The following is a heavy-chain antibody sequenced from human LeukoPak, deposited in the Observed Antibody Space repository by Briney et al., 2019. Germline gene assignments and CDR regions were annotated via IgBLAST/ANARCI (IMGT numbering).Heavy chain of an antibody. V-gene: IGHV1-58*01. CDR3: AAEGRPTVVTFRKGAVDL. CDR1: GFTFTSSA. CDR2: IVVGSGNT. J-gene: IGHJ3*01. Sequence: SVKVSCKASGFTFTSSAVQWVRQARGQRLEWIGWIVVGSGNTNYAQKLQERVTITRDMSTSTVYMELSSLRSEDTAVYYCAAEGRPTVVTFRKGAVDLWGQGTMVTVSS. D-gene: IGHD4-23*01.